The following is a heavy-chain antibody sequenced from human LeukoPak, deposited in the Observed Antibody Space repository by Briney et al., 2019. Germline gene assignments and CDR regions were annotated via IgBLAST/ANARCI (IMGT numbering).Heavy chain of an antibody. J-gene: IGHJ4*02. CDR3: ARGFAAMVHFDY. V-gene: IGHV4-38-2*02. CDR1: GYAISSGYF. Sequence: SETLSLTCSVSGYAISSGYFWGWIRQPPGKGLEWIGTIYHSGSTYYNPSLRSRVTISIDTSKNQFSLKLNSVTAADTAVYYCARGFAAMVHFDYWGQGTLVTVSS. CDR2: IYHSGST. D-gene: IGHD5-18*01.